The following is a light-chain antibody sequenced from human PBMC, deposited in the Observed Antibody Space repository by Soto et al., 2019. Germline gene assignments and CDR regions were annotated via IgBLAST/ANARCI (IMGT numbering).Light chain of an antibody. CDR3: QQYGTSPPLT. V-gene: IGKV3-20*01. CDR2: GAS. Sequence: IVLMQSPGTLSLSPGERATLSCRASQSVSNNFLAWYQQKPGQAPRLLIDGASSRATGTPDRFSRSVSGTDFTLTISRLEPEDFAVYYCQQYGTSPPLTFGGGTKVEIK. CDR1: QSVSNNF. J-gene: IGKJ4*01.